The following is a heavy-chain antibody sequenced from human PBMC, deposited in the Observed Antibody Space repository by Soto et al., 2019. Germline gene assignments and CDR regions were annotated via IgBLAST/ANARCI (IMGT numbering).Heavy chain of an antibody. CDR2: IYGGGAT. V-gene: IGHV3-53*01. CDR1: GFTVTNKD. D-gene: IGHD3-9*01. CDR3: AKALPPLRYFDWLRSGYFDY. J-gene: IGHJ4*02. Sequence: GGSLRLSCAGSGFTVTNKDMSWIRQAPGKGLEWVSIIYGGGATYYTDSVKGRFTISRDNSKNTLYLQMNSLRAEDTAVYYCAKALPPLRYFDWLRSGYFDYWAREPWSPSPQ.